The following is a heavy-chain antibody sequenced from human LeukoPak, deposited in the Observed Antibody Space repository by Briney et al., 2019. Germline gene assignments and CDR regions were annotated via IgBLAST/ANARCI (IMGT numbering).Heavy chain of an antibody. J-gene: IGHJ4*02. CDR2: ISAYNGNT. V-gene: IGHV1-18*01. CDR1: GYTFTSYG. Sequence: ASVKVSCKASGYTFTSYGISWVRQAPGQGLEWMGWISAYNGNTNYAQKLQGRVTMTTDTSTSTAYMELRSLRSDDTAVYYCAREAATAGENYFDYWGQGTLVTVSS. CDR3: AREAATAGENYFDY. D-gene: IGHD6-13*01.